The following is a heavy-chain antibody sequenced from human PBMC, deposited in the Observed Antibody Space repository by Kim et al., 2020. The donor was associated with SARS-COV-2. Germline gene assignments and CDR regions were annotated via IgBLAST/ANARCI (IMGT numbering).Heavy chain of an antibody. CDR3: ARDKSIAAAGMSRYYYGMDV. J-gene: IGHJ6*02. CDR2: INPNSGGT. V-gene: IGHV1-2*04. CDR1: GYTFTGYY. D-gene: IGHD6-13*01. Sequence: ASVKVSCKASGYTFTGYYMHWVRQAPGQGLEWMGWINPNSGGTNYAQKFQGWVTMTRDTSISTAYMELSRLRSDDTAVYYCARDKSIAAAGMSRYYYGMDVWGPGTTVTVSS.